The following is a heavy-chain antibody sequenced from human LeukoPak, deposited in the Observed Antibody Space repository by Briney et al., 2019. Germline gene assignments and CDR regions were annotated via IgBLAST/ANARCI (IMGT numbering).Heavy chain of an antibody. CDR2: VFSGGST. Sequence: PAGALLLSCAAAGVSISSNYMSWGRPAPGKGLEWVSVVFSGGSTYYADSVKGRLTISRDNSKNTLYLQMNSLRAEDTAVYYCARAYCSGGSCYSGKWYYYGMDVWGQGTTVTVSS. CDR3: ARAYCSGGSCYSGKWYYYGMDV. D-gene: IGHD2-15*01. V-gene: IGHV3-53*01. CDR1: GVSISSNY. J-gene: IGHJ6*02.